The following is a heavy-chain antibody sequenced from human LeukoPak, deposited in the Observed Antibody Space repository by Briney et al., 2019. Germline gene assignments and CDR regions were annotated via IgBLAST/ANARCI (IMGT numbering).Heavy chain of an antibody. CDR2: IYSDVSTT. CDR3: ARVSGSRNYYFGAFDI. V-gene: IGHV3-74*01. Sequence: GGSLRLSCTASGFTFSDYWMQWVRQAPGKGLVWVSRIYSDVSTTYYADSVKGRFTISRDNAKNTLYLQMNSLRAEDTAMYYCARVSGSRNYYFGAFDIWGQGTMVTVSS. CDR1: GFTFSDYW. J-gene: IGHJ3*02. D-gene: IGHD3-10*01.